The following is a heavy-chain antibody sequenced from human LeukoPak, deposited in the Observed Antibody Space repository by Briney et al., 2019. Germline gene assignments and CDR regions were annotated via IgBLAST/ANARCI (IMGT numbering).Heavy chain of an antibody. V-gene: IGHV1-8*01. CDR3: ARGDLNYYDSSGYYP. Sequence: GASVKVSCKASGYTFTSYDINWVRQATGQGLEWMRWMNPNSGNTGYAQKFQGRVTMTRSTSISTAYMELSSLRSEDTAVYYCARGDLNYYDSSGYYPWGQGTLVTVSS. J-gene: IGHJ5*02. CDR1: GYTFTSYD. D-gene: IGHD3-22*01. CDR2: MNPNSGNT.